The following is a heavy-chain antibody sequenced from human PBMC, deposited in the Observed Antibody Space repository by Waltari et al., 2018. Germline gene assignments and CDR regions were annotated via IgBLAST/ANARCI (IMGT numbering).Heavy chain of an antibody. CDR2: IYYSGST. CDR3: ARGISSRAAGTILGDAFDI. V-gene: IGHV4-59*01. Sequence: QVQLQESGPGLVKPSETLSLTCTVSGGSISSYYWSWIRQPPGKGLEWIGYIYYSGSTNSNPSLKSRVTISVDTSKNQFSLKLSSVTAADTAVYYCARGISSRAAGTILGDAFDIWGQGTMVTVSS. D-gene: IGHD6-13*01. J-gene: IGHJ3*02. CDR1: GGSISSYY.